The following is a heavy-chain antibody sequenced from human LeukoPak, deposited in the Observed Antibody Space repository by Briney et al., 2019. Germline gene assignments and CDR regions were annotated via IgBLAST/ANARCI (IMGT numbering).Heavy chain of an antibody. CDR2: INYSGDT. CDR3: ARLVRASVAVTYHYLDY. Sequence: PSETLSLTCTVSGASTTSDYWSRVRQPPGKGLEWIAYINYSGDTYYNPSLTSRVTISVDTSKNQFSLRLNSVTAADTAVYYCARLVRASVAVTYHYLDYWGQGTLVTVSS. D-gene: IGHD2-21*02. J-gene: IGHJ4*02. CDR1: GASTTSDY. V-gene: IGHV4-59*01.